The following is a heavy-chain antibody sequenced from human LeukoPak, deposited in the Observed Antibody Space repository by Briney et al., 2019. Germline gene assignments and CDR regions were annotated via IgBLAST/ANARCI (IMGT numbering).Heavy chain of an antibody. V-gene: IGHV3-21*01. CDR3: ARALTYYYDSSGYYPY. D-gene: IGHD3-22*01. CDR2: ISSSSSYI. CDR1: GFTFSSYS. J-gene: IGHJ4*02. Sequence: GGSLRLSCAASGFTFSSYSMNWVRHAPGKGLEWVPSISSSSSYIYYADSVKGRFTISRDNAKNSLYLQMNSLRAEDTAVYYCARALTYYYDSSGYYPYWGQGTLVTVSS.